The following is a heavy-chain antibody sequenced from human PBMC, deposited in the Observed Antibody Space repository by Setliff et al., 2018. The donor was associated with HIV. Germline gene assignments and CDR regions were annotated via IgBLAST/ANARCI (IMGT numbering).Heavy chain of an antibody. CDR3: AGPRGDEAFDI. CDR1: GGTSSTHA. V-gene: IGHV1-69*10. D-gene: IGHD3-10*01. CDR2: IISILDIT. J-gene: IGHJ3*02. Sequence: SVKVSCKASGGTSSTHAINWVRQAPGQGLEWMGQIISILDITSYAQKFQGRVTITADKSTNIMYMEMTSLTSEDTAVYYCAGPRGDEAFDIWGQGTMVTVSS.